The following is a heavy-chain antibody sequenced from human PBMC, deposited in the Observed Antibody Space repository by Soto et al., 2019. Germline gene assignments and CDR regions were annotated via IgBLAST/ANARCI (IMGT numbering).Heavy chain of an antibody. Sequence: PGGSLRLSCAASGFTFSSYWMSWFRQAPGKGLEWVANIKQDGSEKYYVDSVKGRFTISRDNAKNSLYLQMNSLRAEDTAVYYCASQYCSGGSYSSGAFDIWGQGTMVTVSS. CDR3: ASQYCSGGSYSSGAFDI. J-gene: IGHJ3*02. CDR1: GFTFSSYW. V-gene: IGHV3-7*01. D-gene: IGHD2-15*01. CDR2: IKQDGSEK.